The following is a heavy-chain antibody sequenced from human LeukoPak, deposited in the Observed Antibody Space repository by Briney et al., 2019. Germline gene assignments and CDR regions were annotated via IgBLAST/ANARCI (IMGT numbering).Heavy chain of an antibody. CDR1: GYTFTSYG. J-gene: IGHJ4*02. CDR3: ASTPQVGAG. CDR2: ISAYNGNT. Sequence: ASVKVSCKPPGYTFTSYGISWVRDAPGQGLEWMGWISAYNGNTNYAQKLQGRVTMTTDTSTSTAYIELRSLRSDDTAVYYCASTPQVGAGWGQGTLVTVSS. D-gene: IGHD1-26*01. V-gene: IGHV1-18*01.